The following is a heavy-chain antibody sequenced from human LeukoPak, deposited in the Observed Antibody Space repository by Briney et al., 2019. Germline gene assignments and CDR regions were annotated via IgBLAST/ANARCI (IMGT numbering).Heavy chain of an antibody. CDR1: GFTFNNFG. CDR2: IGYEGVHK. D-gene: IGHD4-23*01. Sequence: GGSLRLSCAASGFTFNNFGMHWVRQAPGKGLEWVSFIGYEGVHKYYADSVKGRFTISKDNSKATLYLQMNSLRPEDTAVYYFAKDLHGGYSSDYWGQGTLVTVFS. J-gene: IGHJ4*02. V-gene: IGHV3-30*02. CDR3: AKDLHGGYSSDY.